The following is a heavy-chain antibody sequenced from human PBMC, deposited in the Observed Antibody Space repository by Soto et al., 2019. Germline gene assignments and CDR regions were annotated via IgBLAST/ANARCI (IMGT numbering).Heavy chain of an antibody. CDR2: IIPILGIA. V-gene: IGHV1-69*04. J-gene: IGHJ3*02. CDR3: ATAWGYCSSTSCYEAGGHAFDI. Sequence: ASVKVSCKASGGTFSSYAISWVRQAPGQGLEWMGRIIPILGIANYAQKFQGRVTITADKSTSTAYMELSSLRSEDTAVYYCATAWGYCSSTSCYEAGGHAFDIWGQGTMVTVSS. D-gene: IGHD2-2*01. CDR1: GGTFSSYA.